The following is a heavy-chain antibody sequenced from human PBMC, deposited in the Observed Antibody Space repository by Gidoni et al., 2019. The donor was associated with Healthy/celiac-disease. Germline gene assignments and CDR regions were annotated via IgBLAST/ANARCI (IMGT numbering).Heavy chain of an antibody. CDR1: GSSISLSYY. V-gene: IGHV4-38-2*02. CDR2: IYHSGST. Sequence: QVQLQASVPGLVKPSETLSLTCAVSGSSISLSYYWGWIRQPPGKGLEWIGSIYHSGSTYYNPSLKSRVTISVDTSKNQFSLKLSAVTAADTAVYYCARDGAYYEFWSGGYYYYGMDVGGQGTTVTVSS. J-gene: IGHJ6*02. CDR3: ARDGAYYEFWSGGYYYYGMDV. D-gene: IGHD3-3*01.